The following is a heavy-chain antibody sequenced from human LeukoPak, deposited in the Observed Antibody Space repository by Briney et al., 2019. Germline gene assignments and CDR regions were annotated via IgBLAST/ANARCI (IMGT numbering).Heavy chain of an antibody. CDR3: ALFFSSSSWFDY. Sequence: GGSLRLSCAASGFTFDDYAMHWVRQAPGKGLEWVSGISWNSGSIGYADSVKGRFTISRDNAKNSLYLQMNSLRAEDTALYYCALFFSSSSWFDYWGQGTLVTVSS. CDR2: ISWNSGSI. V-gene: IGHV3-9*01. CDR1: GFTFDDYA. D-gene: IGHD6-6*01. J-gene: IGHJ4*02.